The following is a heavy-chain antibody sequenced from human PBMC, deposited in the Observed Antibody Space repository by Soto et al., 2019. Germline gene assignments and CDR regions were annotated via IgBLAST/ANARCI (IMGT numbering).Heavy chain of an antibody. CDR1: GYTFTSYA. CDR3: ARAGIAAAGSKYFDL. Sequence: ASVKVSCKASGYTFTSYAMHWVRQAPGQRLEWMGWINAGNGNTKYSQKFQGRVTITRDTSASTAYMELSSLRSEDTAVYYCARAGIAAAGSKYFDLWGRGTLVTVSS. J-gene: IGHJ2*01. V-gene: IGHV1-3*01. D-gene: IGHD6-13*01. CDR2: INAGNGNT.